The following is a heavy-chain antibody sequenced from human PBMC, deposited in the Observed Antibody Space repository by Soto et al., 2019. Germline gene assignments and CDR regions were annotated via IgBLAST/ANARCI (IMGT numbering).Heavy chain of an antibody. CDR3: ARETSAYGDHATSYYSSYMDV. D-gene: IGHD4-17*01. CDR2: ISSPGSST. Sequence: EVQLVESWGGLVQPGGSLRLSCAASGFTLGGYCMNWVRQAPGKGLSWVSRISSPGSSTTYVDSVKGRFLFSRDNAKNTLYLQMKGRRADDTAVYYCARETSAYGDHATSYYSSYMDVWGKGTTVTVS. J-gene: IGHJ6*03. CDR1: GFTLGGYC. V-gene: IGHV3-74*01.